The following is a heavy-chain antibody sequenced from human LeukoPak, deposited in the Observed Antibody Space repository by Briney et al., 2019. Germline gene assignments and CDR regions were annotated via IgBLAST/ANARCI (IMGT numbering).Heavy chain of an antibody. CDR3: ARDYKYAFDN. J-gene: IGHJ4*02. D-gene: IGHD5-24*01. CDR1: GFTFSDYS. Sequence: GGSLRVSCAASGFTFSDYSMNWVRQAPGKGLEWISYIGIDSGNTNYADSVKGRFTISGDKAKNSLYLQMNSLRVEDTAVYCCARDYKYAFDNWGQGTLVTVSS. V-gene: IGHV3-48*01. CDR2: IGIDSGNT.